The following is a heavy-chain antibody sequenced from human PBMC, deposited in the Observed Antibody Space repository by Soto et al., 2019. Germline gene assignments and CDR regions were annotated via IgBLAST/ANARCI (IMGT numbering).Heavy chain of an antibody. CDR1: GFTFSDSW. Sequence: GGSLRLSCAASGFTFSDSWMNWVRQAPGKGLEWVASTVPEGSETYYVDTVGGRITISRDNSQTSLYLQISSLRVDDTVIYYCARDRGYNCFDLWGQGTLVTVSS. J-gene: IGHJ5*01. V-gene: IGHV3-7*01. CDR2: TVPEGSET. CDR3: ARDRGYNCFDL.